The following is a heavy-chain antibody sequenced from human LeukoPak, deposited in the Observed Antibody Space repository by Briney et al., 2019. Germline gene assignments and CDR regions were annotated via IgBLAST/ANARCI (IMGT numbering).Heavy chain of an antibody. CDR1: GFTFSSYA. D-gene: IGHD6-13*01. CDR3: AREAIAAAGTFSP. CDR2: ISYDGSNK. J-gene: IGHJ5*02. V-gene: IGHV3-30-3*01. Sequence: PGGSLRLSCAASGFTFSSYAMHWVRQAPGKGLEGVAVISYDGSNKYYADSVKGRFTISRDNSKNTLYLQMNSLRAEDTAVYYCAREAIAAAGTFSPWGQGTLVTVSS.